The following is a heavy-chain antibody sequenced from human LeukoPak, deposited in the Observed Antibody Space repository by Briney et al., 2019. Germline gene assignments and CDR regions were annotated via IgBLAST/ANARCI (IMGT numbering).Heavy chain of an antibody. CDR3: ARATYYYDTTPPHYYYYYMDV. CDR1: GGSISSSSYY. V-gene: IGHV4-39*07. CDR2: IYYSGST. D-gene: IGHD3-22*01. J-gene: IGHJ6*03. Sequence: SETLSLTCTVSGGSISSSSYYWGWIRQPPGKGLEWIGSIYYSGSTYYNPSLKSRVTISVDTSKNQFSLKLSSVTAADTAVYYCARATYYYDTTPPHYYYYYMDVWGKGTTVTVSS.